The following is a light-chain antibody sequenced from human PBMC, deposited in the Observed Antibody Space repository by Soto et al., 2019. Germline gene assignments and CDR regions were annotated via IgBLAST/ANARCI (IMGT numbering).Light chain of an antibody. V-gene: IGKV1-5*03. CDR3: QQYNSYSPT. J-gene: IGKJ1*01. CDR1: QTISTW. Sequence: DIQMTQSPSTLSASVGDRVTITCRASQTISTWLAWYQQKPGKAPNLLIYKASTLQSGVPSRFSGSGSGTEFTLTISGLQPGDSATYYCQQYNSYSPTFGQGTKVEVK. CDR2: KAS.